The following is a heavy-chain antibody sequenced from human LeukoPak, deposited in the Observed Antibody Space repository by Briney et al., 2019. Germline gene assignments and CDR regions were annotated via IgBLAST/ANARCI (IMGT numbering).Heavy chain of an antibody. CDR1: GFTFGSYG. CDR2: VRYDGNNP. J-gene: IGHJ4*02. V-gene: IGHV3-30*02. CDR3: ARGSRYGDYPYYCDF. D-gene: IGHD4-17*01. Sequence: GGSLRLSCAASGFTFGSYGMHWVRQAPGKGLDWVAFVRYDGNNPYYSASVKGRFTISRDNSKNTVLLQMNNLRLEDAAVNYCARGSRYGDYPYYCDFWGQGTLVTVSS.